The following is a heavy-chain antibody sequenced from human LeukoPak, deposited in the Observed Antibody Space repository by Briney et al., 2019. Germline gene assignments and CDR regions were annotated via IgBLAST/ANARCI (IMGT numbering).Heavy chain of an antibody. V-gene: IGHV3-11*01. Sequence: GGSLRLSCAASGFTFSDYYTNWIRQAPGKGLEWVSYISSSGTMIYYADSVKGRFTISRDNAKNSLYLQMNSLRAEDTAVYYCASHGVIRDSGWSGYYGMDVWGRGTTVTVSS. CDR1: GFTFSDYY. CDR3: ASHGVIRDSGWSGYYGMDV. CDR2: ISSSGTMI. J-gene: IGHJ6*02. D-gene: IGHD6-19*01.